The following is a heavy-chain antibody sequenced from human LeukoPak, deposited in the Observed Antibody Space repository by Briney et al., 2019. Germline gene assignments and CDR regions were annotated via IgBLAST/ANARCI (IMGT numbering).Heavy chain of an antibody. Sequence: PGGSLRLSCAASGFTFSDYYMSWVRQAPGKGLEWVSYISSSASTIYYANSVKGRFTISRDNSKNTLYLQMNSLRAEDTAVYYCAKDLDSGWTLDYWGQGTLVTVSS. V-gene: IGHV3-11*04. D-gene: IGHD6-19*01. J-gene: IGHJ4*02. CDR3: AKDLDSGWTLDY. CDR1: GFTFSDYY. CDR2: ISSSASTI.